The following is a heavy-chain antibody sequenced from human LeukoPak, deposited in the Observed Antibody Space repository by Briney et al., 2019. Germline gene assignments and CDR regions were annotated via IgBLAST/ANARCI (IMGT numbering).Heavy chain of an antibody. CDR3: ARHPSGRGYCSSTSCYGGRLWVRYFQH. Sequence: ASVKVSCKASGYTFTGYYMHWVRQAPGQGLEWMGWINPNSGGTNYAQKFQGWVTMTRDTSISTAYMELSRLRSDDTAVYYCARHPSGRGYCSSTSCYGGRLWVRYFQHWGQGTLVTVSS. CDR2: INPNSGGT. V-gene: IGHV1-2*04. D-gene: IGHD2-2*01. J-gene: IGHJ1*01. CDR1: GYTFTGYY.